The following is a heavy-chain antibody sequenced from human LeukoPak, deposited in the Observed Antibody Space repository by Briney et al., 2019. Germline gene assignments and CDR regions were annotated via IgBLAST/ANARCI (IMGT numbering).Heavy chain of an antibody. CDR3: ARDRGYYDSSGYP. CDR2: ISSSSSYI. D-gene: IGHD3-22*01. J-gene: IGHJ5*02. V-gene: IGHV3-21*01. Sequence: PGGSLRLSCAASGFTFSSYSMNWVRQAPGKGLEWVSSISSSSSYIYYADSVKGRFTISRDNAKNSLYLQVNSLRAEDTAVCYCARDRGYYDSSGYPWGQGTLVTVSS. CDR1: GFTFSSYS.